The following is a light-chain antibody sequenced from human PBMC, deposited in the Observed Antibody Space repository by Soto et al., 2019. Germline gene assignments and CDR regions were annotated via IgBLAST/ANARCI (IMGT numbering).Light chain of an antibody. CDR2: DAT. CDR1: HNIERW. V-gene: IGKV1-39*01. J-gene: IGKJ4*01. Sequence: IQMTPSHSTLSASVFYIVTITFRSSHNIERWMAWYQQKRGRAPSLLIFDATTLHSGVPSRFSGSGSGPDFTLTISRLQPEDFATYYCQKSYSTPRNFGGGTKVDIK. CDR3: QKSYSTPRN.